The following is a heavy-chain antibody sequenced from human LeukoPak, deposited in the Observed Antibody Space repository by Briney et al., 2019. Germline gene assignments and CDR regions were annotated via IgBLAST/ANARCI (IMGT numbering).Heavy chain of an antibody. Sequence: SETLSLTCSVSGVSIRSSSFYWGWVRQPPGKGLEWIGSIYYSGSTYYRPSLKSRVTMSVDTSKNQFSLRLSSVTAADTAVYYCARGLRWDLTISGTSTFDYWGQGSLVTVSS. CDR2: IYYSGST. CDR1: GVSIRSSSFY. D-gene: IGHD1-26*01. CDR3: ARGLRWDLTISGTSTFDY. V-gene: IGHV4-39*01. J-gene: IGHJ4*02.